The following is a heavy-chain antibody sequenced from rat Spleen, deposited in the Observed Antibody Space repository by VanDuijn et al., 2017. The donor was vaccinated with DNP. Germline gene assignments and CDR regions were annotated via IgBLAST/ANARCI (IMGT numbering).Heavy chain of an antibody. V-gene: IGHV5-7*01. CDR1: GFTFSDYY. D-gene: IGHD1-8*01. CDR3: ARSSRYYAMDA. J-gene: IGHJ4*01. Sequence: EVQLVESGGGLVQPGRSLKLSCAASGFTFSDYYMAWVRQGPTKGLEWVATISYDGTTYYRDSRKGRFTISRDNAKSTLYLQMDSLRSEDTATYYCARSSRYYAMDAWGQGTSVTVSS. CDR2: ISYDGTT.